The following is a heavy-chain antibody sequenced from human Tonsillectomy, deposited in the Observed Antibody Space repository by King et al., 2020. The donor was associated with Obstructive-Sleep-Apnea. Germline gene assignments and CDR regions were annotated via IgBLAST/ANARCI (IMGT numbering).Heavy chain of an antibody. CDR1: GDSIRTGGFY. D-gene: IGHD5-24*01. J-gene: IGHJ4*02. CDR3: ARDQISGDGYSFFDY. CDR2: LYNSGAT. Sequence: QLQESGPGLVKPSQTLSLTCTVSGDSIRTGGFYWSWIRQHPGKGLEWIGYLYNSGATYYNPALKSRVTISRDTSKNEFYLKLSSATAADTAVYYCARDQISGDGYSFFDYWGQGTRVTVS. V-gene: IGHV4-31*03.